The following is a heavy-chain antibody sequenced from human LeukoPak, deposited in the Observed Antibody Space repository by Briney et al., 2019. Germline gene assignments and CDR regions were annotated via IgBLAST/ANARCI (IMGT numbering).Heavy chain of an antibody. V-gene: IGHV1-46*01. CDR1: GYSFTNFY. J-gene: IGHJ4*02. CDR2: INPSGGST. Sequence: ASVKVSCKASGYSFTNFYIHWVRQAPGQGLEWMGIINPSGGSTNYAQKFQGRVTMAEDTSTDTAYMELSSLRSEDTAVYYCATVLPILYSGSSYFDYWGQGTLVTVSS. D-gene: IGHD1-26*01. CDR3: ATVLPILYSGSSYFDY.